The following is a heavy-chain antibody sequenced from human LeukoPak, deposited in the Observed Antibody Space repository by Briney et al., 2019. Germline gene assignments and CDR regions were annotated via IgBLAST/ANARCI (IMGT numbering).Heavy chain of an antibody. J-gene: IGHJ6*02. Sequence: ASVKVSCKASGYTFTSYDINWVRQATGQGLEWMGWMNPNSDNTGYAQKFQGRVTMTRNTSINTAYMELSSLRSEDTAVYYCARGPRLDYAQLAYYYGMDVWGQGTTVTVSS. CDR2: MNPNSDNT. V-gene: IGHV1-8*01. CDR1: GYTFTSYD. CDR3: ARGPRLDYAQLAYYYGMDV. D-gene: IGHD4-17*01.